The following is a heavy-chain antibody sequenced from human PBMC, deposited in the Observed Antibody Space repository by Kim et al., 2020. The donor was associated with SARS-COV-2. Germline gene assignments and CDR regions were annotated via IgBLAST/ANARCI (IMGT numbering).Heavy chain of an antibody. D-gene: IGHD6-13*01. CDR2: IDPSDSYT. V-gene: IGHV5-10-1*01. Sequence: GESLKISCKGSGYSFTSYWISWVRQMPGKGLEWMGRIDPSDSYTNYSPSFQGHVTISADKSISTAYLQWSSLKASDTAMYYCASLLEGIAAAGTGAGGVWGQGTTVTVSS. CDR3: ASLLEGIAAAGTGAGGV. CDR1: GYSFTSYW. J-gene: IGHJ6*02.